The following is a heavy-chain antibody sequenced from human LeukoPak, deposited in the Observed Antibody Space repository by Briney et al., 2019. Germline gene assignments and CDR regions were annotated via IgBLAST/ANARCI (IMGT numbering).Heavy chain of an antibody. CDR1: GFTFSSYW. CDR3: ARLARKVVITGYFDY. D-gene: IGHD3-22*01. Sequence: GGSLRLSCAASGFTFSSYWMHWVRQAPGKGLVWVSRINSDGSSTSYADSVKGRFAISRDNSKNTLYLQMNSLRAEDTAVYYCARLARKVVITGYFDYWGQGTLVTVSS. J-gene: IGHJ4*02. V-gene: IGHV3-74*01. CDR2: INSDGSST.